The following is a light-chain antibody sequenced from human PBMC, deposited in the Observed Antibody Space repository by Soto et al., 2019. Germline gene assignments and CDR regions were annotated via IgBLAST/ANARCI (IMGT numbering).Light chain of an antibody. CDR2: EGT. J-gene: IGLJ1*01. Sequence: QSVLTQPASVSGSPGQSITSSGTGTRRDVGSYNHVSWYQQHPGNAPKLDIDEGTTLPSGVSYRFSGSKSGNPASLTISGLQEEDEGDYHCCSFAGSSTYVFGTGTKVTVL. CDR1: RRDVGSYNH. V-gene: IGLV2-23*01. CDR3: CSFAGSSTYV.